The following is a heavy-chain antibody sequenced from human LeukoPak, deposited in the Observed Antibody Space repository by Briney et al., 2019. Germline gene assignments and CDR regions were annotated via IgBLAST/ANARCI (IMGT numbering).Heavy chain of an antibody. J-gene: IGHJ6*02. CDR2: IYTSGST. D-gene: IGHD3-22*01. CDR1: GVSISRYY. Sequence: SESLSLTCTVSGVSISRYYWSWMRQPAGKGLEWIGRIYTSGSTNYNPSLKSRVTMSVDTSKNQFSLKLSSVTAADTAVYYCARDGGYPYYYYYYGMDVWGQGTTVTVSS. CDR3: ARDGGYPYYYYYYGMDV. V-gene: IGHV4-4*07.